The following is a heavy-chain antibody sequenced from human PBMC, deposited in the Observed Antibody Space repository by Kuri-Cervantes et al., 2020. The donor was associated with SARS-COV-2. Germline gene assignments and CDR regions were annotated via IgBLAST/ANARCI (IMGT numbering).Heavy chain of an antibody. D-gene: IGHD6-19*01. V-gene: IGHV5-51*04. Sequence: GGSLRLSCKGSGYSFTSYWIGWVRQMPGKGLEWMGIIYPGDSDTRYSPSFQGQVTISADRPIITAYLQWSSLKASDTAMYYCARGVGSSGPPYYFDYWGLGTLVTVSS. CDR2: IYPGDSDT. CDR3: ARGVGSSGPPYYFDY. CDR1: GYSFTSYW. J-gene: IGHJ4*02.